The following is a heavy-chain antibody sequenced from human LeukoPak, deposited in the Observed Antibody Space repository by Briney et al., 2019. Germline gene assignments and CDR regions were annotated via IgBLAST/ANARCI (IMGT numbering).Heavy chain of an antibody. Sequence: GGSLRLSCAASGFTFSSYAMHWVRQAPGKGLEWVAVIWYDGGYKYYADSVKGRFFITRDNSKNTLYLQMNSLRAEDTAVYYCAREGAERLFVSNWFDPWGQGTLVTVSS. D-gene: IGHD3-3*01. CDR3: AREGAERLFVSNWFDP. V-gene: IGHV3-33*08. J-gene: IGHJ5*02. CDR1: GFTFSSYA. CDR2: IWYDGGYK.